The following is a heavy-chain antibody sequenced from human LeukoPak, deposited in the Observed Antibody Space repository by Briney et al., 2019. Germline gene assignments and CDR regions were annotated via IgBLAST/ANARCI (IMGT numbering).Heavy chain of an antibody. CDR2: IHPNSGGT. J-gene: IGHJ4*02. CDR1: GYTFTDYY. CDR3: ARRLVSGGYYYYFDY. Sequence: ASVKVSCKASGYTFTDYYMHWVRQAPEQGLEWVGWIHPNSGGTSYAQKFQGRVTMTRDTSISTGYMELSGLSSDDTAVYYCARRLVSGGYYYYFDYWGQGTLITVSS. V-gene: IGHV1-2*02. D-gene: IGHD2-21*01.